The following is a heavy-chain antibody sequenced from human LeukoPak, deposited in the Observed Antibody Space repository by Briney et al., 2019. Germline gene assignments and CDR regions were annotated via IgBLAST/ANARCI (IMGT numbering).Heavy chain of an antibody. D-gene: IGHD3-16*02. J-gene: IGHJ4*02. Sequence: GASVKVSCKASGGTFSSYAISWVRQAPGQGIEWMGRIIPIFGTANYAQKFQGRVTITTDESTSTAYMELSSLRSEDTAVYYCARQNYVWGSYRYGTFDYWGQGTLVTVSS. CDR3: ARQNYVWGSYRYGTFDY. CDR2: IIPIFGTA. CDR1: GGTFSSYA. V-gene: IGHV1-69*05.